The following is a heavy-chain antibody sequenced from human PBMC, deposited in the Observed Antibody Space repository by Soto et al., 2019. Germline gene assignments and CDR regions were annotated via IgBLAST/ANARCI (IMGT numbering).Heavy chain of an antibody. CDR1: GFSLSTSGMR. Sequence: GSGPTLVNPTQTLTLTCTLSGFSLSTSGMRVSWIRQPPGKALEWLARIDWDDDKFYSTSLKTRLTISKDTSKNQVVLTMTNMDPVDTATYYCARQGYCSGGSCYSDYFDYWGQGTLVTVSS. D-gene: IGHD2-15*01. CDR2: IDWDDDK. CDR3: ARQGYCSGGSCYSDYFDY. J-gene: IGHJ4*02. V-gene: IGHV2-70*04.